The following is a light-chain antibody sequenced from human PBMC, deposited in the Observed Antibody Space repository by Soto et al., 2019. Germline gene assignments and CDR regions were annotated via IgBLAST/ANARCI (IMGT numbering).Light chain of an antibody. CDR2: GAS. V-gene: IGKV3-15*01. CDR3: QQYNNWPQGT. Sequence: EIVMTQSPATLSVSPGERATLSCRASQSVSSNLAWYQQKPGQAPRLLIYGASTRATGIPARFSGSGSGTELTLTISSLQSEDFAVYYCQQYNNWPQGTFGQGTKLEIK. J-gene: IGKJ2*01. CDR1: QSVSSN.